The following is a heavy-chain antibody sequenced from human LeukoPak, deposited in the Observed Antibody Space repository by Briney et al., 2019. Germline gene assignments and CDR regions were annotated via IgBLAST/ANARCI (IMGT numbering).Heavy chain of an antibody. Sequence: GGSLRLSCAASGFTFSDYYMSWIRQAPGKGLEWVSYISSSGNTIYYADSVKGRFTISRDSAKNSLYLQTNSLRAEDTAVYYCARWYYYDSGGFGYWGQGTLVTVSS. CDR1: GFTFSDYY. J-gene: IGHJ4*02. CDR2: ISSSGNTI. V-gene: IGHV3-11*01. D-gene: IGHD3-10*01. CDR3: ARWYYYDSGGFGY.